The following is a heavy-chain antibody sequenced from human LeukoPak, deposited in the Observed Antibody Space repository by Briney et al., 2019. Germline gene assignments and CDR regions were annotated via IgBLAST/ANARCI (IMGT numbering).Heavy chain of an antibody. CDR2: IYTSGST. J-gene: IGHJ4*02. CDR3: ARTRYYYNSRSYGTPYYFDY. Sequence: PSETLSLTCVVSGASISPYYWSWIRQPAGKGLEWIGRIYTSGSTNYNPSLKSRVTISVDTSKNQFSLKLSSVTAADTAVYYCARTRYYYNSRSYGTPYYFDYWGQGTLVTVSS. CDR1: GASISPYY. D-gene: IGHD3-10*01. V-gene: IGHV4-4*07.